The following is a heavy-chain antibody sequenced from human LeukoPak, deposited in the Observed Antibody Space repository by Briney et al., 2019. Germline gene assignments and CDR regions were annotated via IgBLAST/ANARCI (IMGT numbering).Heavy chain of an antibody. Sequence: GGSLRLSCAASGFTFSIYAMSWVRQAPGKGLEWVSSISGSGATTYYADSVKGRFTISRDNSKNTLHLQMNSLRGEDAALYYCENDPVAATGTGKINWFDPWGQGILVTVSS. CDR2: ISGSGATT. CDR3: ENDPVAATGTGKINWFDP. J-gene: IGHJ5*02. V-gene: IGHV3-23*01. D-gene: IGHD6-13*01. CDR1: GFTFSIYA.